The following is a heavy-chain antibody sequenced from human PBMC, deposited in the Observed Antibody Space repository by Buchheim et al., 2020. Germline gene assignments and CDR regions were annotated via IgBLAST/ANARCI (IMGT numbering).Heavy chain of an antibody. Sequence: EVQLLESGGGLVQPGGPQRLSCGASGFTFSNYAMSWVRQAPGKGLEWVSSISSSGGNTYYADSVKGRFTISRDNSKNTLYIQMSSLRVEDTAVYYCARATVDTPTETFGMDVWGQGTT. CDR3: ARATVDTPTETFGMDV. V-gene: IGHV3-23*01. J-gene: IGHJ6*02. CDR1: GFTFSNYA. CDR2: ISSSGGNT. D-gene: IGHD5-18*01.